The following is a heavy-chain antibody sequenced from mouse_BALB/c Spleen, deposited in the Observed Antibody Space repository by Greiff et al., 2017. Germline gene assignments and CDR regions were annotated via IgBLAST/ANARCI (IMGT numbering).Heavy chain of an antibody. D-gene: IGHD3-1*01. CDR2: ILPGSGST. CDR1: GYTFSSYW. J-gene: IGHJ3*01. Sequence: QVQLQQSGAELMKPGASVKISCKATGYTFSSYWIEWVKQRPGHGLEWIGEILPGSGSTNYNEKFKGKATFTADTSSNTAYMQLSSLTSEDSAVYYCARGGTQLGLREGFAYWGQGTLVTVSA. V-gene: IGHV1-9*01. CDR3: ARGGTQLGLREGFAY.